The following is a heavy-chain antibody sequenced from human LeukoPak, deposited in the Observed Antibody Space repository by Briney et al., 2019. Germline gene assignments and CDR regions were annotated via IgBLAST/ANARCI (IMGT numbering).Heavy chain of an antibody. Sequence: PGGSLRLSCAASGFAFTDYWMHWVRQAPGKGLVWVSRINGDGSGTSCADSVKGRFTSSRDNAKNTVYLQMNSLRAEDTAAYYCTRDFYGIDYWGQGTLVTVSS. CDR2: INGDGSGT. CDR3: TRDFYGIDY. CDR1: GFAFTDYW. V-gene: IGHV3-74*01. D-gene: IGHD3-10*01. J-gene: IGHJ4*02.